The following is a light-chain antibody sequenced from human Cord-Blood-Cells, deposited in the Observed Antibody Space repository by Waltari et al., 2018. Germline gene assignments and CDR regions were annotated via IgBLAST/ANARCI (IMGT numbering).Light chain of an antibody. J-gene: IGLJ1*01. CDR3: SSYAGSNNLV. CDR1: SSDVGSYNL. CDR2: EVS. Sequence: QSALTQPASVSGSPGQSITISCTGTSSDVGSYNLVSWYQQHPGKAPKLMIYEVSKRPSGVPDRFSDSKSGNTASLTVSGLQAEDEADYYCSSYAGSNNLVFGTGTKVTVL. V-gene: IGLV2-8*01.